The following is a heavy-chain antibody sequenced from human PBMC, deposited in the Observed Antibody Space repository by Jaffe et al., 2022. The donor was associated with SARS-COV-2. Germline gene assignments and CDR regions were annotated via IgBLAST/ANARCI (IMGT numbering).Heavy chain of an antibody. J-gene: IGHJ2*01. D-gene: IGHD3-3*01. CDR1: GFSLSTNEVG. V-gene: IGHV2-5*01. Sequence: QITLKESGPTVVKPTQTLTLTCTFSGFSLSTNEVGVGWIRQSPGKALEWLALIYWNDDKRYSPSLKSRLTITKDTSKNQVVLTMTNMDPVDTATYYCAHRSRSTMNRYWYFDLWGRGSLVTVSS. CDR2: IYWNDDK. CDR3: AHRSRSTMNRYWYFDL.